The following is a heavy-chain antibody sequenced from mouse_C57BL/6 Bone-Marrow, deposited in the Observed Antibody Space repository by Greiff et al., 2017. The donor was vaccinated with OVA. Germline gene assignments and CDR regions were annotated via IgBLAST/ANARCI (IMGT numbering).Heavy chain of an antibody. J-gene: IGHJ2*01. Sequence: QVQLQQPGAELVMPGASVKLSCKASGYTFTSYWMHWVKQRPGQGLEWIGEIDPSDSDTNYNQKFKGKSTLTVDKSYSTAYMQLSSLTSEDSAVYYCARSSYYVSSYEDWGQGTTLTVSS. CDR1: GYTFTSYW. CDR3: ARSSYYVSSYED. D-gene: IGHD1-1*01. CDR2: IDPSDSDT. V-gene: IGHV1-69*01.